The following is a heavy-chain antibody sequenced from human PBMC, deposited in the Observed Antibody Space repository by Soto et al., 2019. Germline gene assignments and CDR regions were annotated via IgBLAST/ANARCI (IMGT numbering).Heavy chain of an antibody. CDR1: GFTFSSYW. J-gene: IGHJ4*02. D-gene: IGHD1-7*01. V-gene: IGHV3-7*05. CDR2: IKQDGSKK. Sequence: GGSLRLSCATSGFTFSSYWMGWVRQAPGKGLEWVANIKQDGSKKYYVDSVKGRFTISRDNAKNSLYLQMNSLRAEDTAVYYCARDVSGTESLDYWGQGTLVTVSS. CDR3: ARDVSGTESLDY.